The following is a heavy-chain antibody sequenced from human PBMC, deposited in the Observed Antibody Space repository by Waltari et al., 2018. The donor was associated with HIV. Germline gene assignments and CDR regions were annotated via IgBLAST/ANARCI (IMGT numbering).Heavy chain of an antibody. D-gene: IGHD6-13*01. J-gene: IGHJ6*02. CDR2: ITGSGNTI. Sequence: QVHLVESGGGLVKPGGSLRLSCAASGFTFSDYYMTWIRQAPGKGLGLVSYITGSGNTIYYGDSGKGRFTISRDNAKNSLFLQMNSLRAEDTAVYYCARDRPRGAALFYYGMDVWGQGTTVTVSS. CDR3: ARDRPRGAALFYYGMDV. CDR1: GFTFSDYY. V-gene: IGHV3-11*01.